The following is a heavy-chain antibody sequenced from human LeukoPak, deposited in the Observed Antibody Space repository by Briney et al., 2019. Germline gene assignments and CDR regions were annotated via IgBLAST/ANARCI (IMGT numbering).Heavy chain of an antibody. CDR3: ARAGRGYSYGYSY. CDR2: ISGSGGST. V-gene: IGHV3-23*01. J-gene: IGHJ4*02. CDR1: GFTFSSYA. D-gene: IGHD5-18*01. Sequence: GGSLRLSCAASGFTFSSYAMSWVRQAPGKGLEWVSAISGSGGSTYYADSVKGRFTISRDNSKNTLYLQMNSLRAEDTAVYHCARAGRGYSYGYSYWGQGTLVTVSS.